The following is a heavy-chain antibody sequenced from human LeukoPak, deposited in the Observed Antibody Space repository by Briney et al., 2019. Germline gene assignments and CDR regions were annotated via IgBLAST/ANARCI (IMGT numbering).Heavy chain of an antibody. CDR3: TGYGVTGTTAYWFDP. J-gene: IGHJ5*02. Sequence: PGRSLKLSCAASGFTFSGSAMHWVRQASGKGLEWVGRIRSKANSYATAYAASVKGRFNISRDDSKNTAYLQMNSLKTEDTAVYYCTGYGVTGTTAYWFDPWGQGTLVTVSS. CDR2: IRSKANSYAT. V-gene: IGHV3-73*01. CDR1: GFTFSGSA. D-gene: IGHD1-20*01.